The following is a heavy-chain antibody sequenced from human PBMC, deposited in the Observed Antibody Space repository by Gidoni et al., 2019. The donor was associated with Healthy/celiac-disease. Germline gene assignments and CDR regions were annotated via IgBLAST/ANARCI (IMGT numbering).Heavy chain of an antibody. V-gene: IGHV3-21*01. Sequence: EVQLVESGVGLFKPGGSLSLSCAASGFTFSSYSMNGVRQAPGKGLEWVSSISSSSSYIYYADSVKGRFTISRDNAKNSLYLQMNSLRAEDTAVYYCAREGPDYYYGMDVWGQGTTVTVSS. CDR2: ISSSSSYI. J-gene: IGHJ6*02. CDR3: AREGPDYYYGMDV. CDR1: GFTFSSYS.